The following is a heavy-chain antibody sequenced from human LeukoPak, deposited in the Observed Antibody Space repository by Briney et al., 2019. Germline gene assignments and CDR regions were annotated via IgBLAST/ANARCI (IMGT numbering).Heavy chain of an antibody. J-gene: IGHJ5*02. D-gene: IGHD3-16*01. CDR3: ARGEIVGGFNP. V-gene: IGHV4-34*01. CDR1: GGSFSGYD. Sequence: PSETLSLTCAVSGGSFSGYDWSWIRQPPGKGLEWIGEIKHSGITNYNPSLKSRVTISVDTSKNQISLKLTSVTAADTAVYFCARGEIVGGFNPWGQGTLVTVSS. CDR2: IKHSGIT.